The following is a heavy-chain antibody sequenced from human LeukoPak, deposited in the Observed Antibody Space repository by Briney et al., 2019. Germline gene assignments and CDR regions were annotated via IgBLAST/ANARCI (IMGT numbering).Heavy chain of an antibody. CDR3: AKEGGYSYGYSGDYFDY. J-gene: IGHJ4*02. D-gene: IGHD5-18*01. V-gene: IGHV3-30*18. Sequence: GGSLRLSCAASGFTFSSYGMHWVRQAPGKGLEWVAVISYDGSNKYYADSVKGRFTISRDNSKNTLYLQMNSLRAEDTAVYYCAKEGGYSYGYSGDYFDYWGQGTLVTVSS. CDR2: ISYDGSNK. CDR1: GFTFSSYG.